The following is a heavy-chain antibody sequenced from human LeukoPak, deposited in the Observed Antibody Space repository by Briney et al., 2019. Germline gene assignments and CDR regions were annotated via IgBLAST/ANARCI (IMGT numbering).Heavy chain of an antibody. Sequence: SETLSLTCTVSGGSISSYYWSWIRQPPGKGLEWIGYIYYSGSTNYNPSLKSRVTISVDTSKNQFSLKLSSVTAADTAVYYCARVMGRSRWLQSDAFDIWGQGTMVTVSS. CDR1: GGSISSYY. V-gene: IGHV4-59*01. J-gene: IGHJ3*02. CDR3: ARVMGRSRWLQSDAFDI. CDR2: IYYSGST. D-gene: IGHD5-24*01.